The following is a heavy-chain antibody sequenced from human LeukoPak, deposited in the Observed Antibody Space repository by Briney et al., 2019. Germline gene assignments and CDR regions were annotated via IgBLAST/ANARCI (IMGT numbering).Heavy chain of an antibody. J-gene: IGHJ4*02. CDR3: ARQGESFVGGDY. Sequence: SETLSLTCTVSGGSISSSSYYWGWIRQPPGKGLEWIGSIYYSGSTYYNPCLKSRVTMSMDTSKNQFSLKLSSVTAADTAVYYCARQGESFVGGDYWGQGTLVTVSS. V-gene: IGHV4-39*01. CDR2: IYYSGST. D-gene: IGHD1-26*01. CDR1: GGSISSSSYY.